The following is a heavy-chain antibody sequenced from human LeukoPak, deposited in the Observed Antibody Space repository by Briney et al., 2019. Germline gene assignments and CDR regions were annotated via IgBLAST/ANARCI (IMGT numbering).Heavy chain of an antibody. D-gene: IGHD6-19*01. CDR1: GGSISSSSYY. CDR3: ARDPVVGLDY. CDR2: IKQDGSEK. Sequence: SSETLSLTCTVSGGSISSSSYYWGWIRQPPGKGLEWVANIKQDGSEKYYVDSVKGRFTISRDNAKNSLYLQMNSLRAEDTGVYYCARDPVVGLDYWGQGTLVTVSS. J-gene: IGHJ4*02. V-gene: IGHV3-7*01.